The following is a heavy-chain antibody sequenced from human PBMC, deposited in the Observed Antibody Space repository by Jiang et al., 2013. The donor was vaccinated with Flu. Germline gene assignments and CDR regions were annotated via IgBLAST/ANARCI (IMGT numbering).Heavy chain of an antibody. D-gene: IGHD1-26*01. CDR1: GFTFSSYS. CDR2: ITSNNYI. Sequence: VQLLESGGGLVKPGGSLRLSCAASGFTFSSYSMNWVRQAPGKGLEWVSSITSNNYIYYADSVKGRFTISRDNAKNSLYLQMNSLRAEDTAVYYCVRPTLSGIDYYYYGMDVWGKGTTVTVSS. J-gene: IGHJ6*04. V-gene: IGHV3-21*01. CDR3: VRPTLSGIDYYYYGMDV.